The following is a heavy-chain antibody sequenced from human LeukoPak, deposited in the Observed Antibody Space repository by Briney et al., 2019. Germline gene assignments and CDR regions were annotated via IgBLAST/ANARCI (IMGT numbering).Heavy chain of an antibody. CDR3: ARDSKLGYYYHYMDV. V-gene: IGHV4-30-4*07. CDR2: IYYIGTTY. Sequence: SETLSLTCDVYGGSISSGDYSWSWIRQPPGKGLEWIAYIYYIGTTYYYNPSLKSRVSISVDTSKNELSLKLSSVTAADTAVYYCARDSKLGYYYHYMDVWGKGTTVTVSS. J-gene: IGHJ6*03. D-gene: IGHD6-6*01. CDR1: GGSISSGDYS.